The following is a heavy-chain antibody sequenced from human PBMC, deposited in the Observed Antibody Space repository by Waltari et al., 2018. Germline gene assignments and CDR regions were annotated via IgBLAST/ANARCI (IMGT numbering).Heavy chain of an antibody. CDR2: NIPFFGTA. V-gene: IGHV1-69*13. CDR1: GGTFSSYA. D-gene: IGHD3-22*01. Sequence: QVQLVQSGAEVKKPGSSVKVSCKASGGTFSSYAISWVRQAPGQGLEWMGRNIPFFGTANYAQKFQGRVTITADKSTSTAYMELSSLRSEDTAVYYCARGPRRSGYYYYFDYWGQGTLVTVSS. CDR3: ARGPRRSGYYYYFDY. J-gene: IGHJ4*02.